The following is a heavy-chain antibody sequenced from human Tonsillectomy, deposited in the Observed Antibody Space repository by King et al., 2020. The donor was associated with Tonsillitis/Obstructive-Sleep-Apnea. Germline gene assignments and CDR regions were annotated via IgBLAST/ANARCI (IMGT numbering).Heavy chain of an antibody. CDR3: VRDDYGDQSDY. Sequence: VQLVEFGAEVKKPGASVKVSCKASGYTFTSYYIHWVRQAPGQGLEWMGIITPSGGSTNYAQKLQGRVTMTRDTSTSTVYMELSSLRSEDTAVYYCVRDDYGDQSDYWGQGTLVTVSS. V-gene: IGHV1-46*04. D-gene: IGHD4-17*01. J-gene: IGHJ4*02. CDR1: GYTFTSYY. CDR2: ITPSGGST.